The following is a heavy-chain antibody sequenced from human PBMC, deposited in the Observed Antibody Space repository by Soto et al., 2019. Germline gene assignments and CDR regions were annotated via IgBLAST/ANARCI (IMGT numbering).Heavy chain of an antibody. V-gene: IGHV3-21*01. J-gene: IGHJ6*02. CDR3: ARDRNGGSYSMYYYYYYGMDV. CDR1: GFTFSSYS. D-gene: IGHD1-26*01. Sequence: PGGSLRLSCAASGFTFSSYSMNWVRQAPGKGLEWVSSISSSSSYIYYADSVKGRFTISRDNAKNSLYLQMNSLRAEDTAVYYCARDRNGGSYSMYYYYYYGMDVWGQGTTVTVSS. CDR2: ISSSSSYI.